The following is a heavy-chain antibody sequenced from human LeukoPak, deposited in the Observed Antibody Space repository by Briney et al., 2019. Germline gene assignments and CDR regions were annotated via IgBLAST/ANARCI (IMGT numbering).Heavy chain of an antibody. J-gene: IGHJ6*03. CDR1: GFTFSSYW. D-gene: IGHD1/OR15-1a*01. Sequence: GGSLRLSCAASGFTFSSYWMSWVRQAPGKGLEWVANIKQDGSEKYYVDSVEGRFTISRDKAKNSLYLQMNSLRAEDTAVYYCARGNNGDDYYYYMDGWGKGTTVTVSS. CDR2: IKQDGSEK. V-gene: IGHV3-7*01. CDR3: ARGNNGDDYYYYMDG.